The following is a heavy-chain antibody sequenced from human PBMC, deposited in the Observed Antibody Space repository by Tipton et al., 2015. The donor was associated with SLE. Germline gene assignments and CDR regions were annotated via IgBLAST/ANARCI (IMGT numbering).Heavy chain of an antibody. CDR1: GFRFNFYA. CDR3: ASLSAPSDY. Sequence: SLRLSCEGSGFRFNFYAMSWVRQAPGKGLEWVSEISAQGSSTTYADSVEGRFSIYRDSAKSTLFLEMNSLTVDDTGVYYCASLSAPSDYWGQGTLVIVSS. CDR2: ISAQGSST. V-gene: IGHV3-23*01. J-gene: IGHJ4*02.